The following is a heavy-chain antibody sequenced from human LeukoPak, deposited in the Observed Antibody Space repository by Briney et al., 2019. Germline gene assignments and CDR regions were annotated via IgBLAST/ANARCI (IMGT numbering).Heavy chain of an antibody. J-gene: IGHJ5*02. V-gene: IGHV1-18*01. D-gene: IGHD3-10*01. CDR3: ARDYYGSGKVWFDP. CDR1: GYTFTSYG. Sequence: ASVNVSCKASGYTFTSYGISWVRQAPGQGLEWMGWIIAYNGNTNYAQKLQGRVTMTTDTSTSTAYMELRSLRSDDTAVYYCARDYYGSGKVWFDPWGQGTLVTVSS. CDR2: IIAYNGNT.